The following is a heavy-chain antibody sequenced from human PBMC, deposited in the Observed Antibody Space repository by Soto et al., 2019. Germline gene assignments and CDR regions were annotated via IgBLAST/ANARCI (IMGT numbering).Heavy chain of an antibody. D-gene: IGHD2-15*01. CDR1: VFTFNNYA. Sequence: PGGSLRLSCAASVFTFNNYAMNWVRQAPGKGLEWVSSISGSGGSTYYADSVKGRLTVSRDNSQNTLYLQMSSLRAEDTAIYFCAKAHSATPYYFDYWGQGTLVTVSS. J-gene: IGHJ4*02. CDR3: AKAHSATPYYFDY. V-gene: IGHV3-23*01. CDR2: ISGSGGST.